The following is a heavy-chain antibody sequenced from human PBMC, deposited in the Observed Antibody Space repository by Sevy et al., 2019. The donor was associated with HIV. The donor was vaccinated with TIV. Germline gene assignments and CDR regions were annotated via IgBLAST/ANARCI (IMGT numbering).Heavy chain of an antibody. CDR3: AKTLQKLPFHPHYFDY. CDR1: GFTLTSYT. D-gene: IGHD2-21*02. V-gene: IGHV3-23*01. CDR2: ISATGGST. J-gene: IGHJ4*02. Sequence: GESLKISCAASGFTLTSYTMNWVRQAPGKGLEWVASISATGGSTYYADSVKGQFTISRDVSKGTLYLQMNSLTAEDTAIFYCAKTLQKLPFHPHYFDYWGQGTLVTVSS.